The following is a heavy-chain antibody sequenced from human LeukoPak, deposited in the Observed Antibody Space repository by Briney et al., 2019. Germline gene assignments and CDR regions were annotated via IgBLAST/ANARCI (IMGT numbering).Heavy chain of an antibody. D-gene: IGHD1-26*01. CDR1: GFSFSDYD. J-gene: IGHJ6*03. CDR2: IRYDGTNT. Sequence: GGSLRLSCATSGFSFSDYDMHWVRQAPGKGLEWVTFIRYDGTNTYADSVKGRFTISRDNSKNTVYLQMNSLRAEDTAVYYCARDPYSGSYGNYYYYFMDVWGKGTTVTISS. CDR3: ARDPYSGSYGNYYYYFMDV. V-gene: IGHV3-30*02.